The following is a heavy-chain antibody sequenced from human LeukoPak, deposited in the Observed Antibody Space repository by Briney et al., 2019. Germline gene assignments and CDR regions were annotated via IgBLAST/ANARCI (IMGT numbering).Heavy chain of an antibody. V-gene: IGHV4-4*02. CDR3: ARDRGYSGYVYMDV. D-gene: IGHD5-12*01. CDR2: IYHSGST. CDR1: GGSISSSNW. J-gene: IGHJ6*03. Sequence: SETLSLTCAVSGGSISSSNWWSWVRQPPGKGLEWIGEIYHSGSTNYNPSLKRRVTMSVDTSKNQLSLKLRSVTAADSAFYYCARDRGYSGYVYMDVWGKGTAVTVSS.